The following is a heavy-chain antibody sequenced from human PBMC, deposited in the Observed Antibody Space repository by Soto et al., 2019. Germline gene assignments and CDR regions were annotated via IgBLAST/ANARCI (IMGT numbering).Heavy chain of an antibody. Sequence: QGTLKESGPTLVKPTQPLTLTCSFSGFSLSTSGVGVGWIRQPPGKALEWLALIYWSGDEHYRPSLKSRLSITKDTSKNHVVLIMTDMDPVDTATYYCARGLATLPVFAFDIWGQGTMVTVSS. V-gene: IGHV2-5*01. CDR2: IYWSGDE. D-gene: IGHD6-6*01. J-gene: IGHJ3*02. CDR3: ARGLATLPVFAFDI. CDR1: GFSLSTSGVG.